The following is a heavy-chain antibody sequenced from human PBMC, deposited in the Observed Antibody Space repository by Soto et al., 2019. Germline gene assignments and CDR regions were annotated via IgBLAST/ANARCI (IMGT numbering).Heavy chain of an antibody. D-gene: IGHD6-13*01. Sequence: GGSLRLSCAASGFTFDDYAMHWVRQAPGKGLEWVSGISWNSGSIDYADSVKGRFTISRDNAKNSLYLQMNSLRAEDTALYYCAKGKYSSSRSGYMDVWGKGTTVTVSS. CDR2: ISWNSGSI. CDR1: GFTFDDYA. V-gene: IGHV3-9*01. CDR3: AKGKYSSSRSGYMDV. J-gene: IGHJ6*03.